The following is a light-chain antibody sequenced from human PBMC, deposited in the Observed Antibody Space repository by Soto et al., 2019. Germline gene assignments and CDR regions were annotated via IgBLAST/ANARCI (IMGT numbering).Light chain of an antibody. Sequence: QSVLTQPASLSGSPGQSITISCTGTSSDVGGYNYVSWYQQYPGKAPKLMIYDVSYRPSGVSNRLSGSRSGNTASLTISGLQAADEADHHCTSYKRSRTPVFGTGPNVTVL. CDR2: DVS. CDR3: TSYKRSRTPV. J-gene: IGLJ1*01. V-gene: IGLV2-14*01. CDR1: SSDVGGYNY.